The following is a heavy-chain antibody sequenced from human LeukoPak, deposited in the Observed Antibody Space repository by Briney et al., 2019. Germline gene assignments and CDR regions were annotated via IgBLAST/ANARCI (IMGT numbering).Heavy chain of an antibody. CDR3: ARTRVLRYFDWSHAFDI. CDR2: IYYSGST. J-gene: IGHJ3*02. CDR1: GGSISSYY. V-gene: IGHV4-59*12. D-gene: IGHD3-9*01. Sequence: PSETLSLTCTVSGGSISSYYWSWIRQPPGKGLEWIGYIYYSGSTIYNPSLKSRVTISVDTSKNQFSLKLSSVTAADTAVYYCARTRVLRYFDWSHAFDIWGQGTMVTVSS.